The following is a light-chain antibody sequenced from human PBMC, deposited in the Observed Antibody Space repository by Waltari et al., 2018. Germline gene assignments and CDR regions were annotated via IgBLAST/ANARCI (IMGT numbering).Light chain of an antibody. CDR1: SLRSYY. CDR3: NSRDSSGNHLGV. J-gene: IGLJ2*01. CDR2: GKN. V-gene: IGLV3-19*01. Sequence: SSELTQAPAVSVALGQTVRITCQGYSLRSYYASWYQQKPGQAPVLVIYGKNNRPSGIPDRFSGSSSGNTASLTITGAQAEDEADYYCNSRDSSGNHLGVFGGGTKLTVL.